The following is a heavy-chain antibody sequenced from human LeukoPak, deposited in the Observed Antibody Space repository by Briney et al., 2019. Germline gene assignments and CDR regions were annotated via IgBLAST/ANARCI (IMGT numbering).Heavy chain of an antibody. D-gene: IGHD6-19*01. Sequence: GGSLILSCAASGYTFSSYVMRSVRQAPGKGLEWVSAIRDSGGSTYYADSVKGRFTVSRDNCKNTLYLQMNSRRAEDTAVYYCAKDLGEWLVHFWGQGTLVTLSS. CDR1: GYTFSSYV. V-gene: IGHV3-23*01. J-gene: IGHJ4*02. CDR2: IRDSGGST. CDR3: AKDLGEWLVHF.